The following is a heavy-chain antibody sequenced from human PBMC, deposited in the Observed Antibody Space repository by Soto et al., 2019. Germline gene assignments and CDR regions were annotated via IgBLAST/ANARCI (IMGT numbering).Heavy chain of an antibody. CDR2: IFYSGIT. J-gene: IGHJ4*02. V-gene: IGHV4-59*01. D-gene: IGHD6-13*01. CDR1: YGSISNYY. CDR3: ARAGWSDSWYFDY. Sequence: SETLSLTCTVSYGSISNYYWSWIRQPPGKGLEWIGYIFYSGITNYNPSLKSRVTISVDTSNNQFSLKLSSVTAADTAVYYCARAGWSDSWYFDYWGQGSLVTVSS.